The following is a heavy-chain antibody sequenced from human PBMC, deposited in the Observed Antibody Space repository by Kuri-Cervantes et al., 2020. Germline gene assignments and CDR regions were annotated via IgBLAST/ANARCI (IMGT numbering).Heavy chain of an antibody. CDR1: GGSFSGNY. J-gene: IGHJ4*02. CDR3: ARVSIAVAGVIDY. D-gene: IGHD6-19*01. CDR2: ISHGGST. Sequence: SQTLSLTCAVYGGSFSGNYWSWIRQPPGKGLEWIGKISHGGSTSYNPSLKSRVTISTDTSKNQFSLQLSSVTAADTAVYYCARVSIAVAGVIDYWGQGTLVTVSS. V-gene: IGHV4-34*01.